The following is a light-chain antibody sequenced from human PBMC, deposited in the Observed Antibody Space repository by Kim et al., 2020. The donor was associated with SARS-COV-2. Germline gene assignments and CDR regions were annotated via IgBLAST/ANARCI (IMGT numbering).Light chain of an antibody. CDR1: RSNIGTHH. Sequence: GQEVTLSCSGSRSNIGTHHVSWYQHVPGTAPKLLIYDNNERPSGIPDRVSASKSGTSGTLTITGLETGDEADYYCGTWDSSLSAVIFGGGTQLTVL. CDR3: GTWDSSLSAVI. CDR2: DNN. J-gene: IGLJ2*01. V-gene: IGLV1-51*01.